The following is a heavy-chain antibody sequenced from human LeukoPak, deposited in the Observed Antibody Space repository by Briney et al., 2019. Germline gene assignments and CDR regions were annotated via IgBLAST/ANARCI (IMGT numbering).Heavy chain of an antibody. J-gene: IGHJ4*02. CDR2: LSFSNKYI. Sequence: GGGLRLFCCASGFTFSFSSINWVRPAPGEGGGGGSSLSFSNKYIYYGDSVKGRFTISRDNAKNSVYLQMNSLRVEDTAVYYCARENYDILTGQGGYFDYWGQGTLVTVSS. CDR1: GFTFSFSS. CDR3: ARENYDILTGQGGYFDY. V-gene: IGHV3-21*01. D-gene: IGHD3-9*01.